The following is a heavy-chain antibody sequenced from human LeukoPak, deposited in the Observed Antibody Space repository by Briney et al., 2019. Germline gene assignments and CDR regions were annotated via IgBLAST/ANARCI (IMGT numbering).Heavy chain of an antibody. J-gene: IGHJ4*02. CDR3: ASEAYSSSSRITYFDY. CDR1: GYTFTSYF. CDR2: INPSAGSA. D-gene: IGHD6-6*01. V-gene: IGHV1-46*01. Sequence: GAAVNVSCKASGYTFTSYFIHWVRQAPGQGLEWMGIINPSAGSATYAQKFQGRVTMTRDTSTSTVYMELSSLRSEDTAVYYCASEAYSSSSRITYFDYWGQGSLVTVSS.